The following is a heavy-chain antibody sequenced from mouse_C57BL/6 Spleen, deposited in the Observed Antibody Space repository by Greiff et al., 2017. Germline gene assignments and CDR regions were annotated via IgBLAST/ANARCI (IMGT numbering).Heavy chain of an antibody. CDR1: GFSLTSYA. CDR2: IWTGGGT. V-gene: IGHV2-9-1*01. D-gene: IGHD1-3*01. Sequence: VQLQQSGPGLVAPSQSLSITCTVSGFSLTSYAISWVRQPPGKGLEWLGVIWTGGGTNYNSALKSRLSISKDNSKSQVFLKMNSLQTDDTARYYCAITSGNCVWYVGVWGTGTTVTVSS. CDR3: AITSGNCVWYVGV. J-gene: IGHJ1*03.